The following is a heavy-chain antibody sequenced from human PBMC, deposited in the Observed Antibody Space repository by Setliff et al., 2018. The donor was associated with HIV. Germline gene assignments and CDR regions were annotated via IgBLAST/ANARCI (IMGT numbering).Heavy chain of an antibody. V-gene: IGHV1-2*02. J-gene: IGHJ6*02. CDR1: GYTFTGYY. CDR3: ARDQGSGWYYYYYGMDV. CDR2: INPNNGGT. Sequence: ASVKVSCKASGYTFTGYYMHWVRQAPGQGLEWMGWINPNNGGTNYAQKLQGRVTMNTDTSTSTAYMGLRSLRSDDTAVYYCARDQGSGWYYYYYGMDVWGQGTRGTAP. D-gene: IGHD6-19*01.